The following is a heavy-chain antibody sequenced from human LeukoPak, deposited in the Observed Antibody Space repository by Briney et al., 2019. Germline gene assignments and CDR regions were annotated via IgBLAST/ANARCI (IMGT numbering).Heavy chain of an antibody. V-gene: IGHV3-11*06. CDR2: IRSSSSYT. CDR1: GFTFSEYY. J-gene: IGHJ4*02. D-gene: IGHD3-22*01. Sequence: GGSLRLSCAASGFTFSEYYMSWIRQAPGKGLEWVSYIRSSSSYTNYADSVKGRFTISRDNVKNSLYLQMNSLRAEDTAVYYCARGYYDNSGYYFPFDFWGQGTLVTVSS. CDR3: ARGYYDNSGYYFPFDF.